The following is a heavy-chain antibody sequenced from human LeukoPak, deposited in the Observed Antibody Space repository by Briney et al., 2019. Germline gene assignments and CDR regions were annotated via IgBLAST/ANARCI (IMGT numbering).Heavy chain of an antibody. Sequence: GGSLRLSCAASGFTFDDYGMSWVRQAPGKGLEWVSGINWNGGSTGYADSVKGRFTISRDNSKNTLYLQMNSLRAEDTAVYYCARGGDFWSGYSRGYYMDVLGKGTTVTVSS. CDR3: ARGGDFWSGYSRGYYMDV. D-gene: IGHD3-3*01. CDR2: INWNGGST. V-gene: IGHV3-20*04. J-gene: IGHJ6*03. CDR1: GFTFDDYG.